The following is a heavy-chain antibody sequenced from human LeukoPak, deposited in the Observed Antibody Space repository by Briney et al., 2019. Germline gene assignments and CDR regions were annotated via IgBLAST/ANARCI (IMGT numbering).Heavy chain of an antibody. J-gene: IGHJ4*02. CDR3: AKAVRRYCSGGSCYYYFDY. CDR1: GFTFSSYA. D-gene: IGHD2-15*01. V-gene: IGHV3-23*01. Sequence: PGGSLRLSCAASGFTFSSYAMSWVRQAPGKGLEWVSDISGSGGSTYYADSVKGRFTISRDNSKNTLYLQMNSLRAEDTAVYYCAKAVRRYCSGGSCYYYFDYWGQGTLVTVSS. CDR2: ISGSGGST.